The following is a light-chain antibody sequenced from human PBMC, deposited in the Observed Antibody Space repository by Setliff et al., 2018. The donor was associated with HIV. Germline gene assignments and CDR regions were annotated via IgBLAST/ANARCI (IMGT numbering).Light chain of an antibody. CDR2: EVS. V-gene: IGLV2-8*01. Sequence: QSVLTQPPSASGSPGQSVTISCSGTSSDVGAYNYVSWYQQHPGKAPKLMIYEVSKRPSGVPDRFSGSKSGNTAFLTVSGLQAEDEADYYCSSYAGSNNYVFGTGTKVTVL. CDR3: SSYAGSNNYV. CDR1: SSDVGAYNY. J-gene: IGLJ1*01.